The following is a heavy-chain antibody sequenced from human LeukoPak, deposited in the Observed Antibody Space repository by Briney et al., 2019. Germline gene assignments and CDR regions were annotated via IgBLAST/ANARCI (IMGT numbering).Heavy chain of an antibody. Sequence: GGSLRLSCAASGFTFSNAWMSWVRQAPGKGLEWVGRIKSKTDGGTTDYAAPVKGRFTISRDNAKNSLYLQMNSLRAEDTAVYYCAREKRVYYYDDNDAFDIWGQGTMVTVSS. J-gene: IGHJ3*02. CDR2: IKSKTDGGTT. CDR3: AREKRVYYYDDNDAFDI. CDR1: GFTFSNAW. V-gene: IGHV3-15*01. D-gene: IGHD3-22*01.